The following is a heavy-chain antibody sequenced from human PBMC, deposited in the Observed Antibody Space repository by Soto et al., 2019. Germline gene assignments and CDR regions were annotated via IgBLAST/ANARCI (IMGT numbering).Heavy chain of an antibody. J-gene: IGHJ3*02. CDR2: IYPGDSDT. CDR1: GYSFTTYW. Sequence: GESLKISCKGSGYSFTTYWIGWVRLTPGKGLEWMGIIYPGDSDTRYSPSFQGQVTTSADKSISTASLQWSSLKASDTAMYYCARREYYEGAFDIWGQGTMVTVSS. D-gene: IGHD3-22*01. V-gene: IGHV5-51*01. CDR3: ARREYYEGAFDI.